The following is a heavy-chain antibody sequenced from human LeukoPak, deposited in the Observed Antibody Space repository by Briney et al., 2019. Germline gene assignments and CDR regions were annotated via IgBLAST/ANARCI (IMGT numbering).Heavy chain of an antibody. CDR1: GYSISSGYY. J-gene: IGHJ4*02. D-gene: IGHD3-3*01. Sequence: SETLSLTCTVSGYSISSGYYWGWIRQPPGKGLEWIGSIYHSGSTYYNPSLKSRVTISVDTSKNQFSLKLSSVTAADTAVYYCASVHTNYDFWSGTHTFDYWGQGTLVTVSS. CDR2: IYHSGST. V-gene: IGHV4-38-2*02. CDR3: ASVHTNYDFWSGTHTFDY.